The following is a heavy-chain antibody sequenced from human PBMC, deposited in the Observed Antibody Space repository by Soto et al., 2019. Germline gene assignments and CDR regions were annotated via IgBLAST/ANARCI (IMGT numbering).Heavy chain of an antibody. CDR3: ARGNSYGNYYYGMDV. CDR2: INHSGST. J-gene: IGHJ6*02. CDR1: GWSFSGYY. V-gene: IGHV4-34*01. D-gene: IGHD5-18*01. Sequence: KTXETLSLTCAVDGWSFSGYYWSWIRQPPGKGLEWIGEINHSGSTNYNPSLKSRVTISVDTSKNQFSLKLSSVTAADTAAYYCARGNSYGNYYYGMDVWGQGTTVTVSS.